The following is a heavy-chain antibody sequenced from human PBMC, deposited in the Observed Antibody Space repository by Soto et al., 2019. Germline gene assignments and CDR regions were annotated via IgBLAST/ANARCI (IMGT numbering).Heavy chain of an antibody. CDR1: GLNFSGSA. Sequence: GGSLRLSCATSGLNFSGSAMHWARQASGKGLEWVGRIRSRPHNYATTYAASVEGRFTISRDDSKNTVYLQMNGLKTDDTAMYYCTPERDYWGRGTLVTVSS. CDR3: TPERDY. V-gene: IGHV3-73*01. CDR2: IRSRPHNYAT. J-gene: IGHJ4*02.